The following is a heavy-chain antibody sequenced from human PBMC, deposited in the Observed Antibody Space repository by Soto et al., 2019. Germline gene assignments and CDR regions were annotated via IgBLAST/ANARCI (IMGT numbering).Heavy chain of an antibody. CDR2: TYYRSKWYN. D-gene: IGHD6-13*01. Sequence: PSQTLSLTCAISGDSVSTNSATWDWIRQSPSRGLEWLGRTYYRSKWYNDYGVSVKSRITINPDTSKNQFSLQLNSVTPVDTALYYCARTRITAAGTFDYWGQGTLVTVSS. CDR1: GDSVSTNSAT. J-gene: IGHJ4*02. CDR3: ARTRITAAGTFDY. V-gene: IGHV6-1*01.